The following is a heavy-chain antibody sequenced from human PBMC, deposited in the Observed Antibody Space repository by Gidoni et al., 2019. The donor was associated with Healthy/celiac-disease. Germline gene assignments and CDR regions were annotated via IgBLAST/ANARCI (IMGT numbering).Heavy chain of an antibody. J-gene: IGHJ3*02. V-gene: IGHV4-61*02. CDR3: ARGVVRGEPI. CDR2: IYTSGST. D-gene: IGHD3-10*01. CDR1: GGSISSCSYY. Sequence: QVQLQESGPGLVKPSQTLSLTFTVYGGSISSCSYYWSWIRQPAGKGLEWIGRIYTSGSTTYNPSLKSRVTISVDTSKNQFSLKLSSVTAADTAVYYCARGVVRGEPIWGQGTMVTVSS.